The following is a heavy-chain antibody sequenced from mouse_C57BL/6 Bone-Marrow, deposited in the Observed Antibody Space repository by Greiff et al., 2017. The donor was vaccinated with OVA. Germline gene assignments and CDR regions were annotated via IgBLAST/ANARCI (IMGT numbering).Heavy chain of an antibody. V-gene: IGHV1-64*01. J-gene: IGHJ3*01. CDR3: EGVDSSGYVPFAY. D-gene: IGHD3-2*02. CDR2: IHPNSGST. CDR1: GYTFTSYW. Sequence: QVQLQQPGAELVKPGASVKLSCKASGYTFTSYWMHWVKQRPGQGLEWIGMIHPNSGSTNYNEKFKSKATLTVDKSSSTAYMQLSSLTSEDSAVYYCEGVDSSGYVPFAYWDQGTLVTVSA.